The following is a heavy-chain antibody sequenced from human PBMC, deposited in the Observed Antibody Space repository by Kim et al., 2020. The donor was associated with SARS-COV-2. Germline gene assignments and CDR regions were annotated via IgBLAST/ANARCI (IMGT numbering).Heavy chain of an antibody. CDR2: INPNGGST. Sequence: ASVKVSCKASGYTFTSYYMHWVRQAPGQGLEWMGIINPNGGSTSYAQKFQGRVTMTRDTSTSTVYMELSSLRSEDTAVYYCASPTNALDYSNYEIVGATRYGMDVWGQGTTVTVSS. CDR1: GYTFTSYY. D-gene: IGHD4-4*01. J-gene: IGHJ6*02. V-gene: IGHV1-46*01. CDR3: ASPTNALDYSNYEIVGATRYGMDV.